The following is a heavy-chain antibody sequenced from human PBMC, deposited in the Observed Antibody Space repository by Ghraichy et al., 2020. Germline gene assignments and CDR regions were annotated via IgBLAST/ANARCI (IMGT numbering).Heavy chain of an antibody. D-gene: IGHD6-19*01. J-gene: IGHJ3*02. V-gene: IGHV3-53*01. CDR2: IYSGGST. CDR3: ARDDNGGAGTDAFDI. CDR1: GFTVSSNY. Sequence: GGSLRLSCAASGFTVSSNYMSWVRQAPGKGLEWVSVIYSGGSTYYADSVKGRFTISRDNSKNTLYLQMNSLRAEDTAVYYCARDDNGGAGTDAFDIWGQGTMVTVSS.